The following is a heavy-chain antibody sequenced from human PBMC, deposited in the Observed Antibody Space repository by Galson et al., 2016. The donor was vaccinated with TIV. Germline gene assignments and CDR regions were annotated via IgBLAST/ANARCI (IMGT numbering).Heavy chain of an antibody. D-gene: IGHD4-17*01. CDR1: GYTSTGYY. Sequence: SVKVSCKASGYTSTGYYMHWVRQAPGQGLEWMGWINPDSGDTNYSQKFQGRVTMTRDTSINTAYMELSNLKSDDTAVYYCARDPSPVTTSPFDIWGQGTMVTVSS. J-gene: IGHJ3*02. V-gene: IGHV1-2*02. CDR2: INPDSGDT. CDR3: ARDPSPVTTSPFDI.